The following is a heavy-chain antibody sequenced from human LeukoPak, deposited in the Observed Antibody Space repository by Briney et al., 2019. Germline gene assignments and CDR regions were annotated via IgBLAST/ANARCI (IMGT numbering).Heavy chain of an antibody. J-gene: IGHJ4*02. CDR3: AREGDGSRYYFDY. V-gene: IGHV3-48*04. Sequence: TGGSLRISCKASGFSFSNYYMNWVRQAPGKGLEWLSHINGRGGIINYADSVKGRFSISRDSARNSLDLHMSSLGAEDTAVYYCAREGDGSRYYFDYWGQGILVTVSS. D-gene: IGHD2-21*01. CDR1: GFSFSNYY. CDR2: INGRGGII.